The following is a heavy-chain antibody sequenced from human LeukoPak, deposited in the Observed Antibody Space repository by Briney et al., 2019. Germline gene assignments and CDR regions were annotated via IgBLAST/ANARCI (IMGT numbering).Heavy chain of an antibody. J-gene: IGHJ5*02. D-gene: IGHD3-3*01. CDR2: ISSSSSYI. CDR3: ARVFLSGRPMEWLLTGWFDP. CDR1: GFTFSSYS. Sequence: PGGSLRLSCAASGFTFSSYSMNWVRQAPGKGLEWVSSISSSSSYIYYADSVKGRFTISRDNAKNSLYLQMNSLRAEDTAVYYCARVFLSGRPMEWLLTGWFDPWGQGTLVTVSS. V-gene: IGHV3-21*01.